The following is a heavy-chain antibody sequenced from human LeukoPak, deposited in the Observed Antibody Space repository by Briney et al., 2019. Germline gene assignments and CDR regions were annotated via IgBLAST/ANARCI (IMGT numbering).Heavy chain of an antibody. CDR3: ARTYYDILTGYNPYFDY. J-gene: IGHJ4*02. Sequence: GGSLRLSCAASGFTFSSYSMNWVRQAPGKGLEWVSSISSSSSYIYYADSVKGRFTIFRDNAKNLLYLQMNSLRAEDTAVYYCARTYYDILTGYNPYFDYWGQGILVTVSS. D-gene: IGHD3-9*01. CDR2: ISSSSSYI. V-gene: IGHV3-21*01. CDR1: GFTFSSYS.